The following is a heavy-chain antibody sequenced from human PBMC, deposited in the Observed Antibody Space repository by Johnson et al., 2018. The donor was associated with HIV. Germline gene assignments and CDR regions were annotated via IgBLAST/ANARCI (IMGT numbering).Heavy chain of an antibody. J-gene: IGHJ3*02. V-gene: IGHV3-13*01. CDR1: GFIFGDYG. CDR2: IGSAGDT. D-gene: IGHD3-10*01. Sequence: VQLVESGGGVVRPGGSLTLSCAASGFIFGDYGMSWVRQATGKGLEWVSAIGSAGDTYYPGSVKGRFTISRENAKNTLYVQMNSLRAEDTAVYYCAKSTQANILRESGPYGAFDIWGQGTMVTVSS. CDR3: AKSTQANILRESGPYGAFDI.